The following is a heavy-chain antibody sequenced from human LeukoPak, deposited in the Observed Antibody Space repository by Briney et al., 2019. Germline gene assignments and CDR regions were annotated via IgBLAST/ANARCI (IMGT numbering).Heavy chain of an antibody. CDR1: GASISSGSYS. D-gene: IGHD3-10*01. CDR2: IYTSETT. J-gene: IGHJ5*02. Sequence: SETLSLTCTVSGASISSGSYSWSWIRQPAGKGLEWIGRIYTSETTNYNPSTNYNPSLKSRVTMSIDTSKNQFSLNLISVTAADTAVYYCARDSGTTGEVKFDPWGQGTLVTVSS. V-gene: IGHV4-61*10. CDR3: ARDSGTTGEVKFDP.